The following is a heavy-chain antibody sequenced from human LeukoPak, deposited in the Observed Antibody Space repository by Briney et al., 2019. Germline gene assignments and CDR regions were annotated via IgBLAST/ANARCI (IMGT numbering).Heavy chain of an antibody. Sequence: ASVKVSCKASGYTFTSYAMNWVRQAPGQGLEWMGWINTNTGNPTYAQGFTGRFVFSLDTSVSTAYLQISSLKAEDTAVYYCARSSPFSKQWLALYYYYYYMDVWGKGTTVTVSS. CDR3: ARSSPFSKQWLALYYYYYYMDV. D-gene: IGHD6-19*01. V-gene: IGHV7-4-1*02. CDR2: INTNTGNP. J-gene: IGHJ6*03. CDR1: GYTFTSYA.